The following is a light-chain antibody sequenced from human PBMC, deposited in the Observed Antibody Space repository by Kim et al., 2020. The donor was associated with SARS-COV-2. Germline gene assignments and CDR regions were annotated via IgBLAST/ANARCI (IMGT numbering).Light chain of an antibody. CDR3: QQFDTVPLT. V-gene: IGKV1-33*01. J-gene: IGKJ4*01. CDR2: DAS. CDR1: HDINIF. Sequence: SVGDRLPIPCQASHDINIFLNLFQQRPGEAPKLLFSDASSLETGLPSRFSGSGSGTHFTFTISSLQPGDVATYYCQQFDTVPLTFGGGTKVDIK.